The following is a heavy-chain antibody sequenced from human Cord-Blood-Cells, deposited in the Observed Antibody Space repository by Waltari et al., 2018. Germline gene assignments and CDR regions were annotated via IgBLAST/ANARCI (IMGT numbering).Heavy chain of an antibody. CDR2: TYYRSKWYN. D-gene: IGHD6-6*01. J-gene: IGHJ6*02. V-gene: IGHV6-1*01. CDR3: ARDPKYSSSSYYYGMDV. CDR1: VASVSRDSAA. Sequence: QDQLQQSGPGLVKPSQTLSLTCAISVASVSRDSAAWNWTSQSPSPGREWLGRTYYRSKWYNDYAVSVKSRITINPDTSKNQFSLQLNSVTPEDTAVYYCARDPKYSSSSYYYGMDVWGQGTTVTVSS.